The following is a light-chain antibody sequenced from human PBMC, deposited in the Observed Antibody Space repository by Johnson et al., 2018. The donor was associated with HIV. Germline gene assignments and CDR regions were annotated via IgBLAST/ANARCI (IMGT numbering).Light chain of an antibody. CDR1: SSTIGNND. CDR2: KND. Sequence: QSMLTQPPSVSAAPGQKVTISCSGSSSTIGNNDVSWYQLLPGTAPKLLIYKNDQRPSGIPDRFSGSKSGTSATLGITGLQTGDEADYYCGTWDSSLSAGYVFGTGTKVTVL. V-gene: IGLV1-51*02. J-gene: IGLJ1*01. CDR3: GTWDSSLSAGYV.